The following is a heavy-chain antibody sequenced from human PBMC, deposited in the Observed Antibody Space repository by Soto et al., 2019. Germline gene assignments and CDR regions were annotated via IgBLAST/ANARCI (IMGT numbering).Heavy chain of an antibody. D-gene: IGHD2-2*01. CDR2: IISIFGTP. J-gene: IGHJ4*02. CDR1: GDTFSTYA. V-gene: IGHV1-69*06. Sequence: SVKVSCKASGDTFSTYAFTWVRQAPGQGLEWMGAIISIFGTPTYAQKFQGRVTITADKSTTSAYMELSSLRSEDTAVYYCASDIAGYCTKTTCYVGVGKAFDYWGQGTPVTVSS. CDR3: ASDIAGYCTKTTCYVGVGKAFDY.